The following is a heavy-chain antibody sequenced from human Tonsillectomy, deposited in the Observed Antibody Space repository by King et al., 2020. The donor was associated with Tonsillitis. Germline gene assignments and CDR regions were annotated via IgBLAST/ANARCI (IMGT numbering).Heavy chain of an antibody. V-gene: IGHV3-48*04. J-gene: IGHJ4*02. CDR1: GFTFSSYS. CDR3: ARELDYGGNSGADY. D-gene: IGHD4-23*01. Sequence: VQLVESGGGLVQPGGSLRLSCAASGFTFSSYSMNWVRQAPGKGLEWVSYISSSRSTINYADSVRGRITISRDNAKTQLYLKMNRLGAEDTAVYFCARELDYGGNSGADYWGQGTLVTVSS. CDR2: ISSSRSTI.